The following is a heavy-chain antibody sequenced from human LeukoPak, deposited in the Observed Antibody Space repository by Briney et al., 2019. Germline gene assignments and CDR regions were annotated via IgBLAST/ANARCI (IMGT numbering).Heavy chain of an antibody. D-gene: IGHD2-8*01. CDR3: ARAPSYCTNGVCSTYYYYYMDV. Sequence: GGSLRLSCAASGFTFSSYSMNWVRHTPGKGLEWVSGINWNGGSTGYAESVKGRFTISRDNAKNSLYLQMNSLRAEDTALYYCARAPSYCTNGVCSTYYYYYMDVWGKGTTVTVSS. CDR1: GFTFSSYS. CDR2: INWNGGST. J-gene: IGHJ6*03. V-gene: IGHV3-20*04.